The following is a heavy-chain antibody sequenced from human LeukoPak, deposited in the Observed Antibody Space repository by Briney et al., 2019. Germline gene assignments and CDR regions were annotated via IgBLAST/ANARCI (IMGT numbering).Heavy chain of an antibody. CDR2: IYYSGST. D-gene: IGHD5-24*01. Sequence: PSETLSLTCAVYGGSFSGYYWSWIRQPPGKGLEWIGYIYYSGSTNYNPSLKSRVTISVDTSKNQFSLKLSSVTAADTAMYYCARGRDGYNSWGQGTLVTVSS. J-gene: IGHJ4*02. CDR1: GGSFSGYY. V-gene: IGHV4-59*01. CDR3: ARGRDGYNS.